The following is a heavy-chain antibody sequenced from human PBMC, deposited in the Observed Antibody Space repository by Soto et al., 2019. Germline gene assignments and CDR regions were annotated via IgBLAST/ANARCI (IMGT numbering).Heavy chain of an antibody. CDR1: GFSFSTFE. CDR3: VGGGLPYFDY. Sequence: EVQVVESGGGLVQPGGSLRLSCAASGFSFSTFEMNWVRQAPGKGLEWLSYIIGGGGTVYYADSVKGRFTISRDNTKNSLFLQMSSLRDEDQGVYFCVGGGLPYFDYWGQGALVTVSS. V-gene: IGHV3-48*03. D-gene: IGHD3-16*01. J-gene: IGHJ4*02. CDR2: IIGGGGTV.